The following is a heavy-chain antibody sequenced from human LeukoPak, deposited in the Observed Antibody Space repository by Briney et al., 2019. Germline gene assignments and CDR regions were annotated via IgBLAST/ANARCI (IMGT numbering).Heavy chain of an antibody. CDR1: GFTFSSYA. CDR2: ISGSGGST. CDR3: AKYQRADSYYYAMDV. V-gene: IGHV3-23*01. Sequence: GGSLRLSCAASGFTFSSYAMSWVRQAPGKGLEWVSAISGSGGSTYYADSVKGRFTISRDNSKNTLYLQMNSLRAEDTTLYSCAKYQRADSYYYAMDVWGQGTTVTVSS. D-gene: IGHD6-25*01. J-gene: IGHJ6*02.